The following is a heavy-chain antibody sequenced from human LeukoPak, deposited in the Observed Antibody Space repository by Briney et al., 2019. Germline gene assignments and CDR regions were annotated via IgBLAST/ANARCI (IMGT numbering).Heavy chain of an antibody. CDR1: GFMFSSNW. CDR3: AKEGRSLQTY. D-gene: IGHD5-24*01. J-gene: IGHJ4*02. CDR2: IKEDGTET. Sequence: GGSLRLSCAASGFMFSSNWMSWVRLAPGKGLEWVANIKEDGTETYYMDSVKGRFTISRDNAKNSLYLQMNSLRVEDTAVYYCAKEGRSLQTYWGQGTLVTVSS. V-gene: IGHV3-7*03.